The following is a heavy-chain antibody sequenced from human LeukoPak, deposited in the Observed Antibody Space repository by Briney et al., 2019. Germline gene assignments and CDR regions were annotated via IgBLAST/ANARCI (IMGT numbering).Heavy chain of an antibody. CDR3: ARGARRFGELEYYMDV. V-gene: IGHV4-61*02. J-gene: IGHJ6*03. CDR1: GGSISSGSYY. CDR2: IYTSGST. Sequence: SETLSLTCTVSGGSISSGSYYWSWIRQPAGKGLEWIGRIYTSGSTNYNPSLKSRVTISVDTSKNQFSLKLSSVTAADTAVYYCARGARRFGELEYYMDVWGKGTTVTISS. D-gene: IGHD3-10*01.